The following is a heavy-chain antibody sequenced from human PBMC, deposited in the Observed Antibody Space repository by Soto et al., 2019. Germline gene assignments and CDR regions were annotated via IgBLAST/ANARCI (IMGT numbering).Heavy chain of an antibody. J-gene: IGHJ3*02. D-gene: IGHD6-13*01. CDR2: INRDGSKK. Sequence: EVQLEESGGDLVQPGGSLRLSCAASGFTLSAYWMTWVRQAPGKGLEWVANINRDGSKKSYLDSVRGRFTISRDNVENSLYLQMASLGANDTSLYWGARDVSRGSSSVCLDAFEIWGQGTMVTVSS. CDR1: GFTLSAYW. V-gene: IGHV3-7*05. CDR3: ARDVSRGSSSVCLDAFEI.